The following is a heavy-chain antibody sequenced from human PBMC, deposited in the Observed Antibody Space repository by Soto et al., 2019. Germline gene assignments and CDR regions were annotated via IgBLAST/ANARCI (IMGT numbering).Heavy chain of an antibody. Sequence: EVQLVESGGGLVQPGGSLRLSCAASGFTFSSYWMHWVRQAPGKGLVWVSRINSDGSSTSYADSVKGRFTISRDNAKNTLYLQRNSVRAEDTAVYYCARWGNIVATGASCYYYGMDVWGQGSTVTASS. CDR2: INSDGSST. J-gene: IGHJ6*02. CDR3: ARWGNIVATGASCYYYGMDV. CDR1: GFTFSSYW. V-gene: IGHV3-74*01. D-gene: IGHD5-12*01.